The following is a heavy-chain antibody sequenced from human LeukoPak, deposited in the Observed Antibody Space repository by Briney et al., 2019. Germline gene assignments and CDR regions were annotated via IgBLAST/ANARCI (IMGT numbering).Heavy chain of an antibody. CDR1: GGSINSYY. CDR3: ARMDSGYFQH. CDR2: TYYSGST. V-gene: IGHV4-59*01. J-gene: IGHJ1*01. D-gene: IGHD3-10*01. Sequence: PSETLSLTCTVSGGSINSYYWSWIRQPPGKGLEWIGYTYYSGSTNYNPSLKSRVTISVDTSKNQFSLKLSSVTAADTAVYYCARMDSGYFQHWGQGTLVTVSS.